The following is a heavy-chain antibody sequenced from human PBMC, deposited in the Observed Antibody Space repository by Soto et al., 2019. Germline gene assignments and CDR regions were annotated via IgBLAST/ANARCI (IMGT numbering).Heavy chain of an antibody. CDR2: IWYDGSNK. CDR3: ARTGLGSGNNDDY. CDR1: GFTFSSYG. V-gene: IGHV3-33*01. Sequence: QVQLVESGGGVVQPGRSLRLSCAASGFTFSSYGMHWVRQAPGKGLEWVAVIWYDGSNKYYADSVKGRFTISRDNSKNTVYLQMNSLRAEDTAVYYCARTGLGSGNNDDYWGQGTLVTVSS. D-gene: IGHD3-10*01. J-gene: IGHJ4*02.